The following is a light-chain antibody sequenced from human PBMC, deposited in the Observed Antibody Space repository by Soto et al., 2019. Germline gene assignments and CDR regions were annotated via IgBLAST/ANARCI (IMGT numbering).Light chain of an antibody. CDR2: DVS. CDR3: QQFNTYPALT. V-gene: IGKV1-13*02. Sequence: AIQLTQSPSSLSASVGDRVTITCRASQGMSSALAWYQQKPGKSPNLLIYDVSSLESGVPSRFSGSGSGTDFTLTISSLQPEDFATYSCQQFNTYPALTFGGGTKVEIK. CDR1: QGMSSA. J-gene: IGKJ4*01.